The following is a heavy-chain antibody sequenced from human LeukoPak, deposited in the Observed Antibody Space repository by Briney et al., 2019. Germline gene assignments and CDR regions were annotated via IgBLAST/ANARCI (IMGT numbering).Heavy chain of an antibody. D-gene: IGHD6-13*01. CDR2: IWYDGSNK. Sequence: PGGSLRLSCAASGFTFSSYGMHWVRQAPDKGLEWVAVIWYDGSNKYYADSVKGRFTISRDNSKNTLYLQMNSLRAEDTAVYYCAREWQGGIAAAGTRIEGDYWGQGTLVAVSS. CDR1: GFTFSSYG. V-gene: IGHV3-33*01. J-gene: IGHJ4*02. CDR3: AREWQGGIAAAGTRIEGDY.